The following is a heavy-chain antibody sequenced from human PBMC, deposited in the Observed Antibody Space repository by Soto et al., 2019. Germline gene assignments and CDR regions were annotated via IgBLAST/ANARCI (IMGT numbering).Heavy chain of an antibody. V-gene: IGHV3-23*01. J-gene: IGHJ4*02. Sequence: GVSMRLSCSASGFTFSSYAMSWVRHAPGKGLEWVSAISGSGGSTYYADSVKGRFTVSRDNSKNTLYLQMNSLRAEDTAVYYCAKGRRSTTVVTYFDYWGQGTLVTVSS. CDR1: GFTFSSYA. CDR3: AKGRRSTTVVTYFDY. D-gene: IGHD4-17*01. CDR2: ISGSGGST.